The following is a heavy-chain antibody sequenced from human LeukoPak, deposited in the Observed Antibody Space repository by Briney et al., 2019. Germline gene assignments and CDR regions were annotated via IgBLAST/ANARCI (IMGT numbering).Heavy chain of an antibody. Sequence: SETLSLTCTVSGGSINSYYWNWIRQPPGKGLEWIGYIYYSGSTNYNPSLKSRVTISVDTSKNQFSLKLSSVTAADTAVYYCARLCSSTSCPNDYWGQGTLVTVSS. CDR2: IYYSGST. CDR1: GGSINSYY. CDR3: ARLCSSTSCPNDY. J-gene: IGHJ4*02. V-gene: IGHV4-59*12. D-gene: IGHD2-2*01.